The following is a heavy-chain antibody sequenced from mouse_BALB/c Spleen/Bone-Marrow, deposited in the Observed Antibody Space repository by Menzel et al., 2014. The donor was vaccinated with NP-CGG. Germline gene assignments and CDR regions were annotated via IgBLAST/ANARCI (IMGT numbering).Heavy chain of an antibody. CDR1: GFNIKDTY. CDR2: IDPANGNT. Sequence: EVKLVESGAELVKPGASVKLSCTASGFNIKDTYMHWVKQRPEQGLEWIGRIDPANGNTEYDPKFQGKATITADTSSNTAYLQLSSLTSEDTAVYYCASYYYGSSLFAYWGQGTLVTVSA. D-gene: IGHD1-1*01. CDR3: ASYYYGSSLFAY. V-gene: IGHV14-3*02. J-gene: IGHJ3*01.